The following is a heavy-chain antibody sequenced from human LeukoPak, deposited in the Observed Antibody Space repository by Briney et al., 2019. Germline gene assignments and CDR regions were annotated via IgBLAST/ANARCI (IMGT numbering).Heavy chain of an antibody. V-gene: IGHV4-4*02. CDR2: IHHSGRS. J-gene: IGHJ6*03. CDR3: ARAVAYYMDV. D-gene: IGHD6-19*01. Sequence: SETLSLTCGVSGDSISSGNWWSWVRQPPGKGLQWIGEIHHSGRSNYNPSLKSRVTILVDKSKNQFSLKLSSVTAADTAVYYCARAVAYYMDVWAKGTTVTVSS. CDR1: GDSISSGNW.